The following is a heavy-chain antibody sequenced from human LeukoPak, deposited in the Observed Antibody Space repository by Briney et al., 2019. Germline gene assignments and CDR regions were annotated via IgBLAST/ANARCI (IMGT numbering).Heavy chain of an antibody. J-gene: IGHJ6*02. Sequence: GGSLRLSCAASGFTFSSYWMSWVRQAPGKGLEWVANIKQDGSEKYYVDSVKGRFTISRDNAKNSLYLQMNSLRAEDTAGYYCARDIVVVPAAITFLGFYYHYGMDVWGQGTTVTVSS. CDR1: GFTFSSYW. V-gene: IGHV3-7*01. CDR3: ARDIVVVPAAITFLGFYYHYGMDV. CDR2: IKQDGSEK. D-gene: IGHD2-2*01.